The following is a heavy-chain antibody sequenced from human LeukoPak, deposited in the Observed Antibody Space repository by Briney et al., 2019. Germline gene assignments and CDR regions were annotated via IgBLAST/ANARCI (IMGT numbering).Heavy chain of an antibody. J-gene: IGHJ4*02. D-gene: IGHD4-23*01. CDR1: GYTFTGYY. Sequence: GAAVKVSCKASGYTFTGYYMHWVRQAPGQGVEWMGWINPNSGGTNYAQKFQGRVTMTRDTSISTAYMELSRLRSDDTAVYYCARAVYGGNLPNFDYWGQGTLVTVSS. V-gene: IGHV1-2*02. CDR3: ARAVYGGNLPNFDY. CDR2: INPNSGGT.